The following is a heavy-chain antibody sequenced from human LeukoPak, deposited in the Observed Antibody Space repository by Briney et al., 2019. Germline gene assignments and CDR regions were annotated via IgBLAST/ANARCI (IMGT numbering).Heavy chain of an antibody. CDR1: GFTFNTYW. D-gene: IGHD6-6*01. V-gene: IGHV3-7*01. Sequence: GGSLRLSCAASGFTFNTYWMSWVRQAPGKGLEWVANIKQDGTKIYYVDSVKGRFTISRDNAKNSLYLQMNSLRAEDTAVYYCAREYSSSSGLIDWGQGTLVTVSS. CDR3: AREYSSSSGLID. CDR2: IKQDGTKI. J-gene: IGHJ4*02.